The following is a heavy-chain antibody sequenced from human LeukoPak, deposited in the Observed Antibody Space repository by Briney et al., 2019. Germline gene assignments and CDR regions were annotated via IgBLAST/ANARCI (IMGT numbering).Heavy chain of an antibody. Sequence: PGGSLRLSCAVSGFTFDDYAMHWVRQVPGKGLEWVSGISWNSETIGYADSVKGRFTISRDNSKNTLYLQMNSLRPEDTAVYYCARASEETTTFDYWGQGTLVTVSS. J-gene: IGHJ4*02. V-gene: IGHV3-9*01. CDR3: ARASEETTTFDY. D-gene: IGHD1-1*01. CDR2: ISWNSETI. CDR1: GFTFDDYA.